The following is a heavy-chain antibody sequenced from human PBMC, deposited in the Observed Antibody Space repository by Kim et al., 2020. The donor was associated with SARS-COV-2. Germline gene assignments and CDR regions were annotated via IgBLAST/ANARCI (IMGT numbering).Heavy chain of an antibody. Sequence: SETLSLTCAVYGGSFSGYYWSWIRQPPGKGLEWIGEINHSGSTNYNPSLKSRVTISVDTSKNQFSLKLSSVTAADTAVYYCAIESRATGAIDYWGQGTLVTVSS. D-gene: IGHD2-15*01. CDR3: AIESRATGAIDY. CDR1: GGSFSGYY. J-gene: IGHJ4*02. CDR2: INHSGST. V-gene: IGHV4-34*01.